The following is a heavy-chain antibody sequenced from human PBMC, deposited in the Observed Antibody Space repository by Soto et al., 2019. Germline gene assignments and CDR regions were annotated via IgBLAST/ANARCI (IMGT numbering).Heavy chain of an antibody. Sequence: GASVKVSCKVSGYTLTELSMHWVRQAPGKGLEWMGGFDPEDGETIYAQKFQGRVTMTEDTSTDTAYMELSSLRSEDTAVYYCATGRPIVVVVAAIPNFDYWGQGTLVKSPQ. CDR2: FDPEDGET. V-gene: IGHV1-24*01. CDR3: ATGRPIVVVVAAIPNFDY. CDR1: GYTLTELS. D-gene: IGHD2-15*01. J-gene: IGHJ4*02.